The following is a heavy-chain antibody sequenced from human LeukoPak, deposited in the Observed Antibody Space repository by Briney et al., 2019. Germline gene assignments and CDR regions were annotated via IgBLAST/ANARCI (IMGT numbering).Heavy chain of an antibody. J-gene: IGHJ4*02. D-gene: IGHD3-22*01. CDR3: TTLGYHLDS. Sequence: GGSLRLSCAASGFDFVAYEMNWVRRAPGKGLEWVAYFAGSDTTKYYADSVKGRFTISRDNAKNSLYLQMNSLRAEDTALYYCTTLGYHLDSWGQGTLVTASS. V-gene: IGHV3-48*03. CDR1: GFDFVAYE. CDR2: FAGSDTTK.